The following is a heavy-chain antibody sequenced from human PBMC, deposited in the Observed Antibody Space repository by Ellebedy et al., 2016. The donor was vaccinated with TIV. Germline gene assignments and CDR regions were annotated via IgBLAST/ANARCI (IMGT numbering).Heavy chain of an antibody. J-gene: IGHJ3*02. CDR3: ARDPVGVGTAFDI. V-gene: IGHV3-23*01. CDR2: ISDSGGNT. Sequence: GESLKISCAASGLTFSSHAMSWVRQAPGKGLEWVSSISDSGGNTYYADSVKGRFTISRDNSKNTLYLQMNSLRAEDTAVYYCARDPVGVGTAFDIWGQGTMVTVSS. CDR1: GLTFSSHA. D-gene: IGHD4-23*01.